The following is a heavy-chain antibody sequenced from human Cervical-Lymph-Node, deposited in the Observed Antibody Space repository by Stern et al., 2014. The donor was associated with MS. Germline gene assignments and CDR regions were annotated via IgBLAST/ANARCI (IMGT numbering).Heavy chain of an antibody. CDR1: GGSISSGSHY. Sequence: VQLQESCPGLVKPSQTLSLTCTVSGGSISSGSHYWSWLRQPAGKGLEWVGRIYSTGRGDHNPSFKGRVTMSEDTSKDQFSRELRSVTAADTAMYYCAREWIYEVSWFDSWGQGSLVIVSS. D-gene: IGHD5/OR15-5a*01. CDR2: IYSTGRG. CDR3: AREWIYEVSWFDS. J-gene: IGHJ5*01. V-gene: IGHV4-61*02.